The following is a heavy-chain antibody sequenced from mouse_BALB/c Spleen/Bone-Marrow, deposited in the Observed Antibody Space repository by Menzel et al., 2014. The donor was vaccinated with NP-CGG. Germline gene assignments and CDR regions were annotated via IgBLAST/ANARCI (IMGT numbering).Heavy chain of an antibody. V-gene: IGHV4-2*02. CDR3: ARTAYYAMDY. Sequence: DVMLVESGGGLVQPGGSLNLSCAASGFDFSRYWMSWARQAPGKGQEWIGEINPGSSTTNYTPSLKDKFIISRDNAKNTLYLQMSKVRSEDTALYYCARTAYYAMDYWGQGTSVTVSS. J-gene: IGHJ4*01. CDR1: GFDFSRYW. CDR2: INPGSSTT.